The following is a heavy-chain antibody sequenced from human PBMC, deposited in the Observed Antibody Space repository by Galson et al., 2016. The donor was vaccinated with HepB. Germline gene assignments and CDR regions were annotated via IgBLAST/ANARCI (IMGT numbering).Heavy chain of an antibody. CDR3: ARGRADVSGYRNFDY. D-gene: IGHD3-22*01. Sequence: PALVKPTQTLTLTCTISGFSLNTTTMTVGWIRQPPGKALEWLGLIYWDDDKRYSPSLKSRLTITKDTSKNQVVLTMTNMDPVDTAPYYCARGRADVSGYRNFDYWGQGTLVTVSS. J-gene: IGHJ4*02. V-gene: IGHV2-5*02. CDR1: GFSLNTTTMT. CDR2: IYWDDDK.